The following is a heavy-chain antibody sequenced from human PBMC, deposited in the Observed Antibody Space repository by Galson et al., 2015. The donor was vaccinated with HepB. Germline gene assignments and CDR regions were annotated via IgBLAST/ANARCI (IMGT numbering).Heavy chain of an antibody. CDR2: IYYSGST. Sequence: SETLSLTCSVSGGSISSYYWSWIRQPPGKGLEWIGYIYYSGSTNYNPSLKSRVTISVDTSKNQFSLKLSSVTAADTAVYYCARGRRDYYDSSGYSDYWGQGTLVTVSS. CDR3: ARGRRDYYDSSGYSDY. V-gene: IGHV4-59*01. CDR1: GGSISSYY. J-gene: IGHJ4*02. D-gene: IGHD3-22*01.